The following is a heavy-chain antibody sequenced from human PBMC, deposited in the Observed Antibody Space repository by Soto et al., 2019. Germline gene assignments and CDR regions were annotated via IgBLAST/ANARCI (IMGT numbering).Heavy chain of an antibody. D-gene: IGHD1-26*01. J-gene: IGHJ4*02. CDR2: IYYSGST. Sequence: SETLSLTCTVSGGSVSSGSYYWSWIRQPPGKGLEWIGYIYYSGSTNYNPSLKSRVTISVDTSRNQFSLRLSSMTAADTAVYYCARRLGGSYGQIDYWGQGSLVTVSS. CDR1: GGSVSSGSYY. V-gene: IGHV4-61*01. CDR3: ARRLGGSYGQIDY.